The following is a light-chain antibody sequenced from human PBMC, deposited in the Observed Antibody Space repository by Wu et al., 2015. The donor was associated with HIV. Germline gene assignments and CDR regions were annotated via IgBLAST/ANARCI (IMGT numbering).Light chain of an antibody. CDR3: QQYNNWPPLA. Sequence: IVMTQSPATLSVSPGERATLSCRASQSISANLAWYQQKPGQAPSLLIYDASTRATGIPARFSGSGSGTEFTLTISSMQSEDFAVYYCQQYNNWPPLAFGGGPRWRSN. J-gene: IGKJ4*01. CDR2: DAS. V-gene: IGKV3-15*01. CDR1: QSISAN.